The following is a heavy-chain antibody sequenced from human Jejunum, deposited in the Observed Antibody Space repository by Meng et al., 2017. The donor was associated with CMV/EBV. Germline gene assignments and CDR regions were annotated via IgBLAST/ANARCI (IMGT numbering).Heavy chain of an antibody. V-gene: IGHV7-4-1*02. CDR2: INTITGNP. CDR1: GYTFTNHA. J-gene: IGHJ4*02. D-gene: IGHD6-25*01. CDR3: ARELPATNLNNGY. Sequence: QVQLVQSGSELKKPGASVKTSCKASGYTFTNHAIVWVRQAPGQGLEWMGWINTITGNPAYAQDFTGRFVFSLDTAVSTAYLQISSLKAEDTAVYYCARELPATNLNNGYWGQGTLVTVSS.